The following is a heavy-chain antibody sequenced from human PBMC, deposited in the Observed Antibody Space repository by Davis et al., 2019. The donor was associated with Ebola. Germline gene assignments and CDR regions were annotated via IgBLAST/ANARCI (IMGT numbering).Heavy chain of an antibody. Sequence: GESLKISCAASGFTFSSYWMHWVRQAPGKGLVWVSRINSDGSSTSYADSVKGRFTISRDNDKNTLYLQMNSLRAEDTGIYYCTRVTGYDKPIEYWGQGTLVTVSS. CDR1: GFTFSSYW. CDR2: INSDGSST. V-gene: IGHV3-74*01. D-gene: IGHD5-12*01. CDR3: TRVTGYDKPIEY. J-gene: IGHJ4*02.